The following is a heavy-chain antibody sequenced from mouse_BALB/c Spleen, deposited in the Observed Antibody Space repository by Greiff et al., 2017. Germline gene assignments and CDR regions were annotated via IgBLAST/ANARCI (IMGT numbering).Heavy chain of an antibody. D-gene: IGHD2-3*01. CDR2: INPGSGGT. J-gene: IGHJ3*01. V-gene: IGHV1-54*01. CDR1: GYAFTNYL. Sequence: QVQLKQSGAELVRPGTSVKVSCKASGYAFTNYLIEWVKQRPGEGLEWIGVINPGSGGTNYNEKFKGKATLTADKSSSTAYMQLSSLTSDDSAVYFCARPRIYDGYYWFAYWGQGTLVTVSA. CDR3: ARPRIYDGYYWFAY.